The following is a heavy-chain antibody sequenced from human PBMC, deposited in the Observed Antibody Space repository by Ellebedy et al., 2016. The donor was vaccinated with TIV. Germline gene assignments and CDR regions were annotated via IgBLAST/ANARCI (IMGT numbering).Heavy chain of an antibody. Sequence: GASLKISCAASGFTFSSYSMNLVRQAPGKGLEWVSSISSSSVYIYSADSVKGRFSISRDNAKNSLYRPMNSLRAEDTAVYYCARDTRQAVTTSGYYYGMDVWGQGTTVTVSS. D-gene: IGHD4-17*01. CDR1: GFTFSSYS. J-gene: IGHJ6*02. CDR3: ARDTRQAVTTSGYYYGMDV. V-gene: IGHV3-21*01. CDR2: ISSSSVYI.